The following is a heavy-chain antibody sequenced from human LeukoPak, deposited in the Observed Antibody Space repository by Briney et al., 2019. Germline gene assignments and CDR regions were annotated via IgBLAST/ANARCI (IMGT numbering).Heavy chain of an antibody. J-gene: IGHJ4*02. D-gene: IGHD5-12*01. V-gene: IGHV3-30*02. CDR3: AKTPIIGQGWLRGSFDY. Sequence: PGGSLRLSCAASGFTFSSYGMHWVRQAPGKGLEWVAFIRYDGTNKYYADSVKGRFTISRDNSKNTLYLQMNSLRAEHTAVYYCAKTPIIGQGWLRGSFDYWGQGILVTVSS. CDR2: IRYDGTNK. CDR1: GFTFSSYG.